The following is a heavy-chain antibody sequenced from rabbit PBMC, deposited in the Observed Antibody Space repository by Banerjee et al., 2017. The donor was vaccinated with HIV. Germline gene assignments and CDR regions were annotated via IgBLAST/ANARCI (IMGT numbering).Heavy chain of an antibody. CDR3: ARDLAAVTGWNFGL. CDR1: GFDFSSNA. Sequence: QSLEESGGDLVKPGASLTLTCTASGFDFSSNAMCWVRQAPGKGLEWIACIFTGSAGTSYASWAKGRFTITKASSTTVTLQMTSLTAADTATYFCARDLAAVTGWNFGLWGQGTLVTVS. J-gene: IGHJ3*01. D-gene: IGHD7-1*01. V-gene: IGHV1S40*01. CDR2: IFTGSAGT.